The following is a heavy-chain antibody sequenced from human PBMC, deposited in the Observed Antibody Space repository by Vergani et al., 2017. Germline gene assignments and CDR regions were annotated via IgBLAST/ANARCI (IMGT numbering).Heavy chain of an antibody. CDR2: ISSSSSYI. CDR1: GFTFSSYS. D-gene: IGHD2-15*01. Sequence: EVQLVESGGGLVKPGGSLRLSCAASGFTFSSYSMNWVRQAPGKGLEWVSSISSSSSYIYYADSVKGRFTISRDNSKNTLYLQMNSLRAEDTAVYYCAKDPDSVVVAVYFDYWGQGTLVTVSS. V-gene: IGHV3-21*04. CDR3: AKDPDSVVVAVYFDY. J-gene: IGHJ4*02.